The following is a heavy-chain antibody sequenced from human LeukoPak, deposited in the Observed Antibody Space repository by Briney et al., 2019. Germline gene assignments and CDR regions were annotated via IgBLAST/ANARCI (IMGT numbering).Heavy chain of an antibody. CDR3: ARDLTLWPYNWFDR. Sequence: SETLSLTCTVSGASISNYYWSWIRQPAGKGLEWIGRIYSSGSASYNPSLKSRVTMSVDTSKNQFSLKMSSVTAADTAVYYCARDLTLWPYNWFDRWGQGILVTVSS. CDR2: IYSSGSA. V-gene: IGHV4-4*07. D-gene: IGHD3-10*01. CDR1: GASISNYY. J-gene: IGHJ5*02.